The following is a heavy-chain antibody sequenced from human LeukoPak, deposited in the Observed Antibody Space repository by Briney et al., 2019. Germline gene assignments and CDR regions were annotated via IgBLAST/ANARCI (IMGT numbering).Heavy chain of an antibody. CDR3: ARDGYDYVWGSYRPVDY. J-gene: IGHJ4*02. Sequence: PGESLRLSCAASGFTFSSYSMNWVRQAPGKGLEWVSYISSSSSTIYYADSVKGRFTISRDNAKNSLYLQMNSLRDEDTAVYYCARDGYDYVWGSYRPVDYWGQGTLVTVSS. D-gene: IGHD3-16*02. CDR2: ISSSSSTI. CDR1: GFTFSSYS. V-gene: IGHV3-48*02.